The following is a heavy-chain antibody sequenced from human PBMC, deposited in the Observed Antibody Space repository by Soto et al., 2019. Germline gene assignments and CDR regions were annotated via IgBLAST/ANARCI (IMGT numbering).Heavy chain of an antibody. CDR2: INHSGST. J-gene: IGHJ5*02. D-gene: IGHD2-2*01. V-gene: IGHV4-34*01. CDR1: GGSFSGYY. Sequence: QVQLQQWGAGLLKPSETLSLTCAVYGGSFSGYYWSWIRQPPGKGLEWIGEINHSGSTNYNPSLKSRVPISLDTYKNQFSLKLSSVTAADTAVYYCARGGGYCSSTSCFNWVDPWGQGTLVTVSS. CDR3: ARGGGYCSSTSCFNWVDP.